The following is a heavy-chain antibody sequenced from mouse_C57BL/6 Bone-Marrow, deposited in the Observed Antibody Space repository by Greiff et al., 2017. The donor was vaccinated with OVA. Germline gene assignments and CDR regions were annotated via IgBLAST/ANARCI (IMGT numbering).Heavy chain of an antibody. J-gene: IGHJ2*01. D-gene: IGHD1-1*01. Sequence: VQLQQSGPELVKPGASVKISCKASGYSFTSYYIHWVKQRPGQGLEWIGWIYPGSGNTKYNEKFKGKATLTADTSSSTAYMQLSSLTSEDSAVYYCARRDYYGSSHSWGQGTTLTVSS. V-gene: IGHV1-66*01. CDR1: GYSFTSYY. CDR3: ARRDYYGSSHS. CDR2: IYPGSGNT.